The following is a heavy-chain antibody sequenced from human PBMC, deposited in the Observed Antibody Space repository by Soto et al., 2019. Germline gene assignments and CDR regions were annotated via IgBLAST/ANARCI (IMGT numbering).Heavy chain of an antibody. Sequence: QVHLVQSVAEVKKPGSSVKVSCKASGDTFSNYAINWVRQAPGQGLEWMGGIMPVFGTANYAQKFQGRVTLTADASTTTAYMQLSRPRCDDTAGYYCAGESMPVGINGFNLDYWARQPWSASPQ. CDR1: GDTFSNYA. J-gene: IGHJ4*02. CDR3: AGESMPVGINGFNLDY. CDR2: IMPVFGTA. V-gene: IGHV1-69*01. D-gene: IGHD2-8*01.